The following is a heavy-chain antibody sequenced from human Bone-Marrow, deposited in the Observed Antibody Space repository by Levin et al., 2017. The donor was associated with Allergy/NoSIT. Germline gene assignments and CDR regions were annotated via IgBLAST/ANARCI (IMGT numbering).Heavy chain of an antibody. CDR2: IYYSGST. V-gene: IGHV4-59*01. J-gene: IGHJ4*02. Sequence: SQTLSLTCTVSGGSISSYYWGWIRQPPGKGLEWIGYIYYSGSTNYNPSLKSRVTISIDTSKNQFSLKLTSVTAADTAVYYCARGTYDSGSSYWPHFDYWGQGTLVTVSS. CDR3: ARGTYDSGSSYWPHFDY. CDR1: GGSISSYY. D-gene: IGHD3-10*01.